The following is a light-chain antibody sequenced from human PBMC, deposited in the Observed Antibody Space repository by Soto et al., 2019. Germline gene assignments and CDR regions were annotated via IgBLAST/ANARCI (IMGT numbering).Light chain of an antibody. V-gene: IGKV1-39*01. CDR2: AAS. Sequence: DIQMTKSPSYLSASVGDTVTSTCRASQSICSYLNWYQQKPGKAPKLLIYAASSLQSGVPSRFSGSGSGTDFTLTISSLQPEDFATCYCQQSYSTLGLTFGGGTKVDIK. J-gene: IGKJ4*01. CDR3: QQSYSTLGLT. CDR1: QSICSY.